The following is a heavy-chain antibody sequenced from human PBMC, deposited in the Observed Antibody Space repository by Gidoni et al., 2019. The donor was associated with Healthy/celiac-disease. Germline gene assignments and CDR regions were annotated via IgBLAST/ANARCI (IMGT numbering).Heavy chain of an antibody. CDR1: GFTFSSDA. V-gene: IGHV3-23*01. D-gene: IGHD3-3*01. Sequence: EVQLLESGGGLVQPGGSLRLSCAASGFTFSSDAMSWVRQAPGKGLGWGSGISGSGGSTYYADSVKGRFTISRDNSKNTLYLQMNSLRDEDTAVYYCAKVEITIFGGGDYWGQGTLVTVSS. CDR3: AKVEITIFGGGDY. CDR2: ISGSGGST. J-gene: IGHJ4*02.